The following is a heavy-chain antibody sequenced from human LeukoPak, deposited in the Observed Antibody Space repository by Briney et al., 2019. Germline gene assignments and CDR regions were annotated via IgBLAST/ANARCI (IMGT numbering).Heavy chain of an antibody. CDR1: GLTFSSYA. J-gene: IGHJ4*02. V-gene: IGHV3-23*01. CDR3: AKLFAYDSSGSFDY. D-gene: IGHD3-22*01. CDR2: ISGSGGST. Sequence: HPGGSLRLSCAASGLTFSSYAMSWVRQAPGKGLEWVSAISGSGGSTYYADSVKGRFTISRDNSKNTLYLQMNSLRAEDTAVYYCAKLFAYDSSGSFDYWGQGTLVTVSS.